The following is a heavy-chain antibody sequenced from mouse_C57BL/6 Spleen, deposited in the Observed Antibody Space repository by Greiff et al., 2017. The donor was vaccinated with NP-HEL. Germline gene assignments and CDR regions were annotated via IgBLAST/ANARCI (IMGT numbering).Heavy chain of an antibody. D-gene: IGHD2-5*01. Sequence: EVKLMESGEGLVKPGGSLKLSCAASGFTFSSYAMSWVRQTPEKRLEWVAYISSGGDYINYAETVKGGSTIPRDNARNTLYLQMSRLKSEDTAMYYCTRDGSYYSNHWYFDVWGTGTTVTVSS. CDR3: TRDGSYYSNHWYFDV. CDR1: GFTFSSYA. CDR2: ISSGGDYI. J-gene: IGHJ1*03. V-gene: IGHV5-9-1*02.